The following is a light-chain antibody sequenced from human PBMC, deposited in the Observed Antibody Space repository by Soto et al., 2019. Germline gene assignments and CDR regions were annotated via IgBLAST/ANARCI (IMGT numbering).Light chain of an antibody. CDR3: QQSYGTPRT. J-gene: IGKJ1*01. CDR1: QSISSY. Sequence: TQVAPPPSSLSASVGDRATITFRASQSISSYLNWYQQKPGEAPKLLIYAASSLQSGVPSRFSGSGSGTDFTLTISSLQPEDFATYYCQQSYGTPRTFGQGTKVDIK. CDR2: AAS. V-gene: IGKV1-39*01.